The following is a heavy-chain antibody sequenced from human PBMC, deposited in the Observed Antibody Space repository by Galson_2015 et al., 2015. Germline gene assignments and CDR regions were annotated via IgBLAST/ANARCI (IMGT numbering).Heavy chain of an antibody. D-gene: IGHD6-19*01. CDR2: FDPEDGET. CDR1: GYTLTELS. V-gene: IGHV1-24*01. J-gene: IGHJ3*02. Sequence: SVKVSCKVSGYTLTELSMHWVRQAPGKGLEWMGGFDPEDGETIYAQKFQGRVTMTEDTSTDTAYMELSSLRSEDTAVYYCATVYSSGWYRDAFDIWGQGTMVTVSS. CDR3: ATVYSSGWYRDAFDI.